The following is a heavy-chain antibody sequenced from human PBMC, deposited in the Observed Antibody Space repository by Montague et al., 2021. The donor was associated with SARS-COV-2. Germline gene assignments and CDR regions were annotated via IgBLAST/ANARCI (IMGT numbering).Heavy chain of an antibody. CDR3: ARGSNDPPAV. J-gene: IGHJ6*02. Sequence: SETLSLTCSVSGGPLRRSYYYWAWIRQPPGKGLEWIGSFSLTGGTFYNPSLRSRVTITADTSKSQFSMHLSSATAADTAVYYCARGSNDPPAVRGQGTTVTVSS. D-gene: IGHD6-13*01. CDR2: FSLTGGT. CDR1: GGPLRRSYYY. V-gene: IGHV4-39*01.